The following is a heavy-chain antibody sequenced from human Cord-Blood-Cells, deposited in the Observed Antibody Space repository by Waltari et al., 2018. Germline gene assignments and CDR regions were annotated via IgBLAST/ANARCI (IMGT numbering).Heavy chain of an antibody. V-gene: IGHV4-59*01. D-gene: IGHD3-16*02. CDR3: AGHRYDDVWGSYRDAFDI. J-gene: IGHJ3*02. CDR1: GGSISSYY. Sequence: QVQLQESGPGLVKPSETLSLTCTVSGGSISSYYWSWIRQPPGKGLEWIGYIYYSGSTNCNPALKRGVTISLVASKNQFSLKRSSVAAADTAGYYCAGHRYDDVWGSYRDAFDIWGQGTMVTVAS. CDR2: IYYSGST.